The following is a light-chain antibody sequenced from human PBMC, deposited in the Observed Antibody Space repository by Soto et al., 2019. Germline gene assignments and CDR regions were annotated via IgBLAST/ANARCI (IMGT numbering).Light chain of an antibody. Sequence: QSALTQPASVSGSPGQSVSICCTGASSDVGAYEHVSWYQQHPGRAPKLILYDVNNRPSGVSNHFSGSKSGHTASLVISGLQANDEADYYCSSYSTTNILVFGSGTKVTVL. CDR1: SSDVGAYEH. V-gene: IGLV2-14*03. CDR3: SSYSTTNILV. CDR2: DVN. J-gene: IGLJ1*01.